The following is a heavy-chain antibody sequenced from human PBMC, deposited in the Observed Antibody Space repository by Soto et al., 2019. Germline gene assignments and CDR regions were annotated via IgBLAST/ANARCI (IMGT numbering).Heavy chain of an antibody. CDR2: IYYSGST. D-gene: IGHD5-12*01. Sequence: SETLSLTCTVSGGSLSNNYWSWIRQPPGKGLEWIGYIYYSGSTNYNPSLKSRVTISVDTSKNQFSLKLSSVTAADTAVYYCARSDSGYDLTLDYWGQGTLVTVSS. CDR3: ARSDSGYDLTLDY. CDR1: GGSLSNNY. V-gene: IGHV4-59*08. J-gene: IGHJ4*02.